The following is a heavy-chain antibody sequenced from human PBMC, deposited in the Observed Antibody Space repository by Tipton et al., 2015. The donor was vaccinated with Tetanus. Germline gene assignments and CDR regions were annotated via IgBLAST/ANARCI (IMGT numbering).Heavy chain of an antibody. CDR3: ARGLPREPFYLDY. V-gene: IGHV4-39*07. D-gene: IGHD1-26*01. Sequence: TLSLTCIVSGGSLRSSDYYGAWVRQSPGKGLEWIGSVSYSGRTYYNPSLKSRVTMSVDTSKNQFSLNLTSVTAADTAVYFCARGLPREPFYLDYWGQGKQVAVSS. CDR1: GGSLRSSDYY. CDR2: VSYSGRT. J-gene: IGHJ4*02.